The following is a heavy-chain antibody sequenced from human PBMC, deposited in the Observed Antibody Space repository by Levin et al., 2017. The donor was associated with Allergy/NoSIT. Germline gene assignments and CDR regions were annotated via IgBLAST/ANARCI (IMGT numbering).Heavy chain of an antibody. V-gene: IGHV4-39*01. D-gene: IGHD6-13*01. CDR2: IFYSGST. CDR3: ARHRSHLAAAGTLDY. Sequence: SQTLSLTCTVSGGSISSSSYYWGWIRQPPGKGLEWIGSIFYSGSTYYNLSLKSRVTISLDTSKYLFSLKVSSVTAADTAVYYCARHRSHLAAAGTLDYWGQGTLVIVSS. CDR1: GGSISSSSYY. J-gene: IGHJ4*02.